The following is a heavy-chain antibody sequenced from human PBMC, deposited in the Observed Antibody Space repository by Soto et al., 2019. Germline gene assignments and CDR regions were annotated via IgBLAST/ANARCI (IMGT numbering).Heavy chain of an antibody. CDR3: ARDIPVLLYYYYGMDV. CDR2: IKQDGSEK. J-gene: IGHJ6*02. V-gene: IGHV3-7*01. Sequence: GGSLSLSCAASGFTFSSYWMSWVRQAPGKGLEWVANIKQDGSEKYYVDSVKGRFTISRDNAKNSLYLQMNSLRAEDTAVYYYARDIPVLLYYYYGMDVWGQGTTVTVSS. CDR1: GFTFSSYW. D-gene: IGHD3-10*01.